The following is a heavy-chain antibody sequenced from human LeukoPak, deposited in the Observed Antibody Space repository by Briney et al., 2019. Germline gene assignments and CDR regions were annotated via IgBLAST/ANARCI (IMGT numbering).Heavy chain of an antibody. D-gene: IGHD1-26*01. V-gene: IGHV3-30-3*01. J-gene: IGHJ4*02. CDR1: GFTFSSYA. Sequence: PGGSLRLSCAASGFTFSSYAMHWVRQAPGKGLEWVAVISYDGSNKYYADSVKGRFTISRDNSKNTLYLQMNSLGAEDTVVYYCARSLGRSGSYRGGVDYWGQGTLVTVSS. CDR3: ARSLGRSGSYRGGVDY. CDR2: ISYDGSNK.